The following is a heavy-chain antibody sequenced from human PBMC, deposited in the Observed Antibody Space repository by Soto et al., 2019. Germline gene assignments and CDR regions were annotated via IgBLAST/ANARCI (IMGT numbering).Heavy chain of an antibody. CDR1: GFSLSSTGVA. Sequence: QITLKESGPTVVKPTQTLTLTCTLSGFSLSSTGVAVAWIRQSPGKAPEWLALIYCDDDKRYRPSLERRLTITKDTSKNQVVLTMTNMEPVDKCKYYCAHRPSVCGPYCFDPWGQGTLVTVSS. CDR3: AHRPSVCGPYCFDP. D-gene: IGHD2-21*01. V-gene: IGHV2-5*02. J-gene: IGHJ5*02. CDR2: IYCDDDK.